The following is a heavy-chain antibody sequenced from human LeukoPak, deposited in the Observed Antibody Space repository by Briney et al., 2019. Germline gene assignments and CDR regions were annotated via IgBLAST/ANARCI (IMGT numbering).Heavy chain of an antibody. Sequence: SETLSLTCTVSGGSISSSSYYWGWIRQPPGKGLEWIGSINYSGSTYYNPSLKSRVTISVDRSKNQFSLKLSSVTAADTAVYYCARAPYYASGPYSFDYWGQGTLVTVSS. CDR2: INYSGST. CDR1: GGSISSSSYY. J-gene: IGHJ4*02. D-gene: IGHD3-10*01. V-gene: IGHV4-39*07. CDR3: ARAPYYASGPYSFDY.